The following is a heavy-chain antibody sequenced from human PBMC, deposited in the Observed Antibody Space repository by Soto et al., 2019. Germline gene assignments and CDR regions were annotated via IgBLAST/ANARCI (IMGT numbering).Heavy chain of an antibody. CDR1: GFTFTNYG. J-gene: IGHJ6*02. CDR3: ARDPIGYFYGMDV. Sequence: GGSLTLYCAATGFTFTNYGLHWVRQAPGKGLEWVAVIWYDGSNKYYADSVKGRFTFSRDDSKNTLYLEMNSLRVEDTAVYYCARDPIGYFYGMDVWGQGT. CDR2: IWYDGSNK. V-gene: IGHV3-33*01. D-gene: IGHD2-15*01.